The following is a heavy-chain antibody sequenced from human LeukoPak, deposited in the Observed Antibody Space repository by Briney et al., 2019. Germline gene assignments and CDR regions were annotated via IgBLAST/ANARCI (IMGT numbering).Heavy chain of an antibody. D-gene: IGHD3-3*01. J-gene: IGHJ3*02. CDR2: INPSGGST. CDR3: AARLRFLEWPPHAFDI. V-gene: IGHV1-46*01. Sequence: ASVKVSCKASGYTFTSYYMHWVRQAPGQGLEWMGIINPSGGSTSYAQKFQGRVTMTRDTSTSTVYMELSSLRSEDTAVYYCAARLRFLEWPPHAFDIWGQGTMVTVSS. CDR1: GYTFTSYY.